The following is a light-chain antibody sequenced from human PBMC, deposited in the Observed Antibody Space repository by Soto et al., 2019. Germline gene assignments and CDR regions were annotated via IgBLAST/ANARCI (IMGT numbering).Light chain of an antibody. CDR1: QGISSD. CDR2: AAS. J-gene: IGKJ1*01. Sequence: DIQLTQSPSFLSASMGDRVTITCRASQGISSDLAWYHQKPGKAPKLLIFAASTLQSGVPSRFSGSGSGTDFTLTISGLRPEDFATYWCQQFHTYPRTFGQGTKVDIK. CDR3: QQFHTYPRT. V-gene: IGKV1-9*01.